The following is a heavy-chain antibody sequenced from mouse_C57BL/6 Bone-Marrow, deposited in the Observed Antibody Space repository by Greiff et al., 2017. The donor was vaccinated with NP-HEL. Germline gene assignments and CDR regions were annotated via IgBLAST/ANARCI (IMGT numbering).Heavy chain of an antibody. CDR3: TRLNYFDY. Sequence: EVQLQQSGAELVRPGASVKLSCTASGFNIKDDYMHWVKQRPEQGLEWIGWIDPENGDTEYASKFQGKATITADTSSNTAYLQLSSLTSEDSAVYYWTRLNYFDYWGQGTTLTVSS. V-gene: IGHV14-4*01. CDR1: GFNIKDDY. J-gene: IGHJ2*01. CDR2: IDPENGDT.